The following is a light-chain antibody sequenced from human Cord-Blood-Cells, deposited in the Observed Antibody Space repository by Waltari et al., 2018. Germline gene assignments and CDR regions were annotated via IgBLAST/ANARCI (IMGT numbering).Light chain of an antibody. CDR2: GAS. CDR1: QSVSSN. Sequence: EIVMTQSPVTLSVSPGERATLSCRASQSVSSNLAWYQQKPGQAPRLLIYGASTRATGIPARFSGSGSGIEFTLTISSLQSEDFAVYYCQQYNNWPPSFTFGPGTKVDIK. CDR3: QQYNNWPPSFT. J-gene: IGKJ3*01. V-gene: IGKV3-15*01.